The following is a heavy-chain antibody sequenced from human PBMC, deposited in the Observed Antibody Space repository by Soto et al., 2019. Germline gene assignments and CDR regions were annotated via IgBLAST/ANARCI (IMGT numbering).Heavy chain of an antibody. Sequence: GGSLRLSCAASGFTFSSYAMSWVLQAPGKGLEWVSAISGSGGSTYYADSVKGRFTISRDNSKNTLYLQMNSLRAEDTAVYYCAKPAGYSYGYSPYYYYMDVWGKGTTVTVSS. CDR1: GFTFSSYA. J-gene: IGHJ6*03. CDR3: AKPAGYSYGYSPYYYYMDV. CDR2: ISGSGGST. V-gene: IGHV3-23*01. D-gene: IGHD5-18*01.